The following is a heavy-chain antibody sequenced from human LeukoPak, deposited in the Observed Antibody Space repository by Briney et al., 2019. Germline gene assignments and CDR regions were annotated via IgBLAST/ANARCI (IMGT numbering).Heavy chain of an antibody. CDR3: ARGPLDSGYTYFDY. Sequence: SETLSLTCTVSGGSVSSYYWSWIRQPPGKGLEWIGYFSYSGSTNYNPSLKSRVTISVDMSKNQFSLKLSSVTAADTAVYYCARGPLDSGYTYFDYWGQGTLVSVAS. J-gene: IGHJ4*02. V-gene: IGHV4-59*02. CDR2: FSYSGST. CDR1: GGSVSSYY. D-gene: IGHD5-12*01.